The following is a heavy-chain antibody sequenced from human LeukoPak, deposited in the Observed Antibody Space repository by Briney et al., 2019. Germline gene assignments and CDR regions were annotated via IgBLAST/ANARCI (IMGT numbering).Heavy chain of an antibody. V-gene: IGHV3-33*01. J-gene: IGHJ4*02. D-gene: IGHD3-10*01. CDR2: IWYDGSNK. CDR3: ARKGDYYGSGSYYTGYYFDY. CDR1: GFTFSSYG. Sequence: PRGSRRLSCAASGFTFSSYGMHWVCQAPGKGLEWVAVIWYDGSNKYYADSVKGRFTISRDNSKNTLYLQMNSLRAEDTAVYYCARKGDYYGSGSYYTGYYFDYWGQGPLLSVSS.